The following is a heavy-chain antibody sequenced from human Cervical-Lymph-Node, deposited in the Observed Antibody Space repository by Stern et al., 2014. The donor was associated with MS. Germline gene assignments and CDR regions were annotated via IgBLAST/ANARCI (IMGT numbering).Heavy chain of an antibody. J-gene: IGHJ4*02. CDR2: IYVSGDP. Sequence: VQLVESGPGLVKPSETLSLTCTVSGASISGHYWNWIRQSAGAGLGWIGRIYVSGDPNYNPSLKSRLPMSVDTSQNQFSLRLSSVTAADTAIYYCARERPMVTTGFDYWGQGILVTVSS. CDR3: ARERPMVTTGFDY. CDR1: GASISGHY. D-gene: IGHD5-18*01. V-gene: IGHV4-4*07.